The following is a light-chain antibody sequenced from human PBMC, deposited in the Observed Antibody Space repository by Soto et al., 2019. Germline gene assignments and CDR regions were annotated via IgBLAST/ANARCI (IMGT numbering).Light chain of an antibody. V-gene: IGKV3D-15*01. Sequence: EIVLTQSPASLSLSPGERATLSCRASQSVDSYLVWYQQKPGQAPRLLIFGASNRATGIPPRFSGSGSGTEFTLTISSLQSEDFAVYYCQQYNNWPPWTFGQGTKVDIK. J-gene: IGKJ1*01. CDR2: GAS. CDR3: QQYNNWPPWT. CDR1: QSVDSY.